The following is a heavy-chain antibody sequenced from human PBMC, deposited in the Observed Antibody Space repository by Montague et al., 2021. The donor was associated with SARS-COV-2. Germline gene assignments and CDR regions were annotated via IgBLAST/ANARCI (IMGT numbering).Heavy chain of an antibody. V-gene: IGHV4-39*01. CDR3: ARHWGIAAAGN. CDR1: GGSITDRTYY. J-gene: IGHJ4*02. CDR2: INYSGTT. D-gene: IGHD6-13*01. Sequence: SETLSLTCSVSGGSITDRTYYWGCIRQSPGKGLEWIGDINYSGTTYYNPSLKSRVIISLDTAKNQFSLKMTSVTAADTAVYYCARHWGIAAAGNWGQGTLVTVSS.